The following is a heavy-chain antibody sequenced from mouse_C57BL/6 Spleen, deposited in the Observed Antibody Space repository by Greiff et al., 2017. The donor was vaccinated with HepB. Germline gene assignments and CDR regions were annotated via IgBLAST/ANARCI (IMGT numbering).Heavy chain of an antibody. J-gene: IGHJ2*01. CDR2: IYPSDSET. D-gene: IGHD1-1*01. V-gene: IGHV1-61*01. CDR3: ARGHEYYFTTVVGDY. Sequence: VQLQQPGAELVRPGSSVKLSCKASGYTFTSYWMAWVKQRPGQGLEWIGNIYPSDSETHYNQKFKDQATLTVDKSSSTAYMQLSSLTAEDSAVYYCARGHEYYFTTVVGDYWGQGTTLTVSS. CDR1: GYTFTSYW.